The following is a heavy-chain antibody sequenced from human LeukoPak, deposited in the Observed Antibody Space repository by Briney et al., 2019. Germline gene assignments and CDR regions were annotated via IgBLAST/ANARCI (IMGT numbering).Heavy chain of an antibody. V-gene: IGHV3-11*01. CDR3: ARWDYGSGSYYNGWFDP. Sequence: KSGGSLRLSCAASGFTFSDYYMSWIRQAPGKGLEWVSYISSSGSTIYYADSVKGRFTISRDNAKNSLYLQMNSLRAEDTAVYYCARWDYGSGSYYNGWFDPWGQGTLVTVSS. CDR2: ISSSGSTI. D-gene: IGHD3-10*01. CDR1: GFTFSDYY. J-gene: IGHJ5*02.